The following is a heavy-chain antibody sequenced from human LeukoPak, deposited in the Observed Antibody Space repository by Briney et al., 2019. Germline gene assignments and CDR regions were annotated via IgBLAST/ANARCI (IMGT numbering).Heavy chain of an antibody. Sequence: PSETLSLTCTVSGGSISTYYWSWIRQPPGKGLEWIGYIYYSGSTSYNPPLKSRVTISVDTSKNQFSLKLSSVTAADTAVYYCARGGGGWNAWFDPWGQGTPVTVSS. D-gene: IGHD1-1*01. CDR3: ARGGGGWNAWFDP. CDR1: GGSISTYY. V-gene: IGHV4-59*01. CDR2: IYYSGST. J-gene: IGHJ5*02.